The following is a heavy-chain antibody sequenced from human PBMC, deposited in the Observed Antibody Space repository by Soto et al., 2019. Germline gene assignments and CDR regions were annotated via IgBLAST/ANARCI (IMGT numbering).Heavy chain of an antibody. J-gene: IGHJ6*02. CDR2: INAGNGNT. D-gene: IGHD3-22*01. CDR3: ARDGDYYDSSGYYYYGMDV. CDR1: GYTFTSYA. V-gene: IGHV1-3*01. Sequence: QVQLVQSGAEVKKPGASVKVSCKASGYTFTSYAMHWVRQAPGQRLEWMGWINAGNGNTKYSQKFQGRVTITRDTSASTAYMELSSLRSEDTAVYYCARDGDYYDSSGYYYYGMDVWGQGTTVTVSS.